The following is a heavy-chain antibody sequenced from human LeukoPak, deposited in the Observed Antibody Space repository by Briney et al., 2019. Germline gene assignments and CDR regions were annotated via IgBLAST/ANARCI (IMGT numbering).Heavy chain of an antibody. V-gene: IGHV3-15*01. D-gene: IGHD3-10*01. CDR3: TTRGSASGCPLY. Sequence: PGGSLRLSCAASGFTVSSNYMSWVRQAPGKGLEWVGRIKSKSDGGTTDYTAPVKGRFSISRDDSKNTVYLQMNCLKTEDTAVYYCTTRGSASGCPLYWGQGTLVTVSS. CDR2: IKSKSDGGTT. CDR1: GFTVSSNY. J-gene: IGHJ4*02.